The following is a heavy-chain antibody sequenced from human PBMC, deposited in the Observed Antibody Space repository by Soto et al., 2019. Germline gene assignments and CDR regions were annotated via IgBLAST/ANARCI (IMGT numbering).Heavy chain of an antibody. Sequence: QITLKESGPTLVKPTQTLTLTCTFSGFSLSTSGVGVGWIRQPPGKALEWLALIYWDDDKRYSPSLKSRLTITKDTSKNQVDLTMTNMDPVDTATYFCAHRTRIAVGGSRFYYFDYWGQGTLVTVSS. CDR2: IYWDDDK. CDR3: AHRTRIAVGGSRFYYFDY. J-gene: IGHJ4*02. V-gene: IGHV2-5*02. CDR1: GFSLSTSGVG. D-gene: IGHD6-19*01.